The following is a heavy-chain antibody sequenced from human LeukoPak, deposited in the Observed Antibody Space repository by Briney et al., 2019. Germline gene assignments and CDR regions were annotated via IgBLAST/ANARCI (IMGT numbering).Heavy chain of an antibody. D-gene: IGHD2-2*01. V-gene: IGHV4-59*12. Sequence: SQTLSLTCTVSGGSFSSYYWSWIRQPPGKGLEWIGYIYYSGSTNYNPSLKSRVTISVDTSKNQFSLKLRSVTAADTAVYYCARDCGRNIVVGCIPFDYGGQGTLVIVSS. CDR1: GGSFSSYY. CDR3: ARDCGRNIVVGCIPFDY. J-gene: IGHJ4*02. CDR2: IYYSGST.